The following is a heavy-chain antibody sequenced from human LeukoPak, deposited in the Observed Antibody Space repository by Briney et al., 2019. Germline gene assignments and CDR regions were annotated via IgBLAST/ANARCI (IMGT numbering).Heavy chain of an antibody. V-gene: IGHV3-15*01. J-gene: IGHJ6*03. D-gene: IGHD2-15*01. CDR3: TTALYCSGGSCYSVVHYYFMHV. CDR1: GFTFSNAW. Sequence: PGGSLRLSCAASGFTFSNAWMSWVRQAPGRGLEWVGRIKSKTDGGTTDYAAAVKGRFTISRDESKNTLYLQMNSLKTEDRAVYYCTTALYCSGGSCYSVVHYYFMHVWGKGTTVTVSS. CDR2: IKSKTDGGTT.